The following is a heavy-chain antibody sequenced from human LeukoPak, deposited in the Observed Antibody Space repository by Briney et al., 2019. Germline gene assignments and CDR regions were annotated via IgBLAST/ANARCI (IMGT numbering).Heavy chain of an antibody. CDR2: ISAYNGNT. CDR3: ARDPAITMVRVRPYNWFDP. Sequence: ASVKVSCKASGYTFTSYFIHWVRQAPGQGLEWMGWISAYNGNTNYAQKLQGRVTMTTDTSTSTAYMELRSLRSDDTAVYYCARDPAITMVRVRPYNWFDPWGQGTLVTVSS. J-gene: IGHJ5*02. D-gene: IGHD3-10*01. CDR1: GYTFTSYF. V-gene: IGHV1-18*04.